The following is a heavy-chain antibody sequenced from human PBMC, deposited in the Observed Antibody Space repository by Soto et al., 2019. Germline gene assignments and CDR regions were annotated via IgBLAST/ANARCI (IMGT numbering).Heavy chain of an antibody. CDR3: ARDRAISDYRSSGALGL. CDR1: GFTVSGHY. D-gene: IGHD6-6*01. Sequence: EVQLVESGGGLVQPGGSLRLSCAASGFTVSGHYMSWVRQAPGEGLEWVSVIYSGGSTYYANSVTGRFTISRDNSRNTVYLQMNSLRAEDTAVYYCARDRAISDYRSSGALGLWGQGTLVSVSS. J-gene: IGHJ4*02. CDR2: IYSGGST. V-gene: IGHV3-66*01.